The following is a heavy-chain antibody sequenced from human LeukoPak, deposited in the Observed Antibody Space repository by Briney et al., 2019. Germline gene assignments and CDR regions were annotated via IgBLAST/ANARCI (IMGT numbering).Heavy chain of an antibody. CDR2: IYYSGST. CDR3: ARVADYYDSSGYYYFDY. V-gene: IGHV4-39*07. Sequence: SETLSLTCTVSGGSISSSSYYWGWIRQPPGKGLEWIGSIYYSGSTYYNPSLKSRVTISVDTSKNQFSLKLSSVTAADTAVYYCARVADYYDSSGYYYFDYWGQGTLVTVSS. CDR1: GGSISSSSYY. J-gene: IGHJ4*02. D-gene: IGHD3-22*01.